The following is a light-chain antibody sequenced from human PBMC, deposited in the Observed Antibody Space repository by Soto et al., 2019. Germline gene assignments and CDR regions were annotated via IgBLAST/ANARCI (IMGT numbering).Light chain of an antibody. V-gene: IGKV3-20*01. J-gene: IGKJ1*01. Sequence: ETALTQSPGTLSSSPQERATLSCPASQSLGSDYLAWYQQKSGQAPRLLIYGVSTRATDIPDRFSGSGSGTDFTLTISRREQEDFAMYYCQLYGTSRAFGQGTKVQI. CDR1: QSLGSDY. CDR2: GVS. CDR3: QLYGTSRA.